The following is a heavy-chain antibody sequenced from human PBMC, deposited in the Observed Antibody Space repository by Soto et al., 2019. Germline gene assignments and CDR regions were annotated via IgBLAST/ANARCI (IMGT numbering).Heavy chain of an antibody. CDR3: SCWCADSRATTNYYFDY. J-gene: IGHJ4*02. Sequence: SQTLSLTCAISGDSVSSNSAAWNWIRQSPSRGLEWLGRTYYRSKWYYDYAVSVKSRITVNPDTSKNQFSLQLNSVTPDDTAVYFCSCWCADSRATTNYYFDYWGQGTLVTVSS. CDR2: TYYRSKWYY. CDR1: GDSVSSNSAA. D-gene: IGHD6-25*01. V-gene: IGHV6-1*01.